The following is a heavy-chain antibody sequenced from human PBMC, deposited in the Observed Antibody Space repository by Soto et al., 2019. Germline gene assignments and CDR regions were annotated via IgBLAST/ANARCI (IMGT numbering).Heavy chain of an antibody. CDR1: GFTFDDYA. Sequence: EVQLVESGGGLVQPGRSLRLSCAASGFTFDDYAMHWVRQAPGKGLEWVSGISWNSGSIGYADSVKGRFTISRDNAKNSLYLPMNSLRAEDTALYYCAKDRVAAAGPDRGMDVWGQGTTVTVSS. CDR2: ISWNSGSI. V-gene: IGHV3-9*01. D-gene: IGHD6-13*01. CDR3: AKDRVAAAGPDRGMDV. J-gene: IGHJ6*02.